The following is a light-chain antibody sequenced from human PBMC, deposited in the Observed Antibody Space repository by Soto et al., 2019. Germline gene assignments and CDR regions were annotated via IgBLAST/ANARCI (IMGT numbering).Light chain of an antibody. V-gene: IGKV1-5*03. Sequence: DIHMTQSPSTLPASLGDRVTITFLASQSISNWLAWYQQKPGKAPKLLIYKASTLKSGVPSRFSGSGSGTEFTLTISSLQPDDFATYYCQHYNSYSEAFGQGTKV. J-gene: IGKJ1*01. CDR3: QHYNSYSEA. CDR1: QSISNW. CDR2: KAS.